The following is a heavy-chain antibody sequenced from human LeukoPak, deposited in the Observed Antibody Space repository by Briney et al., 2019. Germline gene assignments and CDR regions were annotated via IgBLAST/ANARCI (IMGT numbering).Heavy chain of an antibody. V-gene: IGHV4-39*01. Sequence: SETLSLTCSVSGGSISSSSYFWGWIRQPPGKGLEWIASVHYSGSTYYNPSLKSRVTISIDTSKNQFSLKLTSVTAADTAVYYCSLMDTAMGPFDYWGQGTLVTVSS. CDR1: GGSISSSSYF. CDR3: SLMDTAMGPFDY. D-gene: IGHD5-18*01. CDR2: VHYSGST. J-gene: IGHJ4*02.